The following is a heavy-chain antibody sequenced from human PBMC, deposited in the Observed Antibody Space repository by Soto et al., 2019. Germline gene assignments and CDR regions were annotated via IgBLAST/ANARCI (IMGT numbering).Heavy chain of an antibody. CDR2: INGGNGNT. D-gene: IGHD6-13*01. Sequence: QVQLVQSGAEVKKPGASVKVSCKASGYTFTSYAMHWVRQAPGQRLEWMGWINGGNGNTKYSQKFQGRDTITRDTSAMTAYMELSSLRSEDTAVYYCARDGSSWYYYFDYWGQGTLVTVSS. CDR3: ARDGSSWYYYFDY. V-gene: IGHV1-3*01. CDR1: GYTFTSYA. J-gene: IGHJ4*02.